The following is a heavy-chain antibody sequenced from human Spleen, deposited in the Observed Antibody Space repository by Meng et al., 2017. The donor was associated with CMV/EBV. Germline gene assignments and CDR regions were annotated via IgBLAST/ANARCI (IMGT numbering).Heavy chain of an antibody. J-gene: IGHJ5*02. CDR3: ARRSTVVVPAARRRGWFDP. D-gene: IGHD2-2*01. V-gene: IGHV4-39*01. CDR1: GGSISSSSYY. Sequence: GSLRLSCTVSGGSISSSSYYWGWIRQPPGKGLEWIGSIYYSGSTYYNPSLKSRVTISVDTSKNQFSLKLSSVTAADTAVYYCARRSTVVVPAARRRGWFDPWGQGTLVTVSS. CDR2: IYYSGST.